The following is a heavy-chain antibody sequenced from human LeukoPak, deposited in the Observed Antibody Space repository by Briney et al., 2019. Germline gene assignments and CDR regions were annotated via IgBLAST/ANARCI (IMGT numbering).Heavy chain of an antibody. J-gene: IGHJ4*02. Sequence: PSETLSLTCTVSGGSISSSSYYWGWIRQPPGKGLEWIGSIYYSGSTNYNPSLKSRVTISVDTSKNQFSLKLSSVTAADTAVYYCARGLGDSSSWYPNWGQGTLVTVSS. D-gene: IGHD6-13*01. CDR2: IYYSGST. CDR3: ARGLGDSSSWYPN. V-gene: IGHV4-39*07. CDR1: GGSISSSSYY.